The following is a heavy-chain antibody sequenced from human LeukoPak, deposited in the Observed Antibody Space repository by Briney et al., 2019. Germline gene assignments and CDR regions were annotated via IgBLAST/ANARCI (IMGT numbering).Heavy chain of an antibody. V-gene: IGHV4-39*01. Sequence: SETLSLTCTVSGGSISSSSYYWGWIRQPPGKGLEWIGSIYYSGSTYYNPSLKSRVTISVDTSKNQFSLKLSSVTAADTAVYYCARHCYYGSGSYHWFDPWGQGTLVTVSS. D-gene: IGHD3-10*01. J-gene: IGHJ5*02. CDR3: ARHCYYGSGSYHWFDP. CDR2: IYYSGST. CDR1: GGSISSSSYY.